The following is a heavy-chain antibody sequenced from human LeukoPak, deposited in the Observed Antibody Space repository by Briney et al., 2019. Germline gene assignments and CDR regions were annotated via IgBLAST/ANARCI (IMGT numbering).Heavy chain of an antibody. J-gene: IGHJ3*02. CDR2: ISGSGGST. Sequence: GGSLTLSCAASGFTFSSYAMSWVRQAPGKGLEWVSAISGSGGSTYYADSVKGRFTISRDNSKNTLYLQMNRLRAEDTAVYYCAKVTYYYDSSGYRDDAFDIWGQGTMVTVSS. CDR1: GFTFSSYA. V-gene: IGHV3-23*01. CDR3: AKVTYYYDSSGYRDDAFDI. D-gene: IGHD3-22*01.